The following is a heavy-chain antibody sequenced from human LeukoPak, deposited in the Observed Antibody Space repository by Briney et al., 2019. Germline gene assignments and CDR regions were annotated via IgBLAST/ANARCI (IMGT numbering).Heavy chain of an antibody. J-gene: IGHJ6*03. CDR2: IYTSGST. CDR3: ARHGQLQGPKARRTSDYYYYYMDV. V-gene: IGHV4-4*09. Sequence: SETLSLTCTVSGGSISSYYWSWIRQPPGKGLEWIGYIYTSGSTNYNPSLKSRVTISVDTSKNQFSLKLSSVTAADTAVYYCARHGQLQGPKARRTSDYYYYYMDVWGKGTTVTVSS. CDR1: GGSISSYY. D-gene: IGHD6-6*01.